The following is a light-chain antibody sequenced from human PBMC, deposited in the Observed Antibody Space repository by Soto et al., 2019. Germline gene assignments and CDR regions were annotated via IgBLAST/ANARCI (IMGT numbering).Light chain of an antibody. Sequence: QSVLTQPPSVSGAPGQRVTISCTGSSSNIGAGYDVHWYQQVPGTAPKLLIYGNNNRPSGVPDRFSGSKSGTSASLAITGLHAEDEADYYCQSYDSSLSGYVFGTGPKLTVL. J-gene: IGLJ1*01. CDR1: SSNIGAGYD. V-gene: IGLV1-40*01. CDR2: GNN. CDR3: QSYDSSLSGYV.